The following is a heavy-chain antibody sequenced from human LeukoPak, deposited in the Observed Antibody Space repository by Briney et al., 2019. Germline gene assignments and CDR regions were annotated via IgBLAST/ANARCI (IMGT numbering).Heavy chain of an antibody. CDR3: ARDSGSYYILDY. CDR1: GYTFTDYY. D-gene: IGHD1-26*01. V-gene: IGHV1-46*01. J-gene: IGHJ4*02. CDR2: INPSGAFT. Sequence: ASVKVSCKTSGYTFTDYYMHWVRQAPGQVLEWMGIINPSGAFTSYAQKFQGRVTMTRDMSTSTVYMELSSLRSEDTAVYYCARDSGSYYILDYWGQGTLVTVSS.